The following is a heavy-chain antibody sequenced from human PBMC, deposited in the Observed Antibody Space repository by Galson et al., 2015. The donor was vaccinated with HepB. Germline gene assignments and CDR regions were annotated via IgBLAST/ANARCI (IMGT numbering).Heavy chain of an antibody. CDR2: ISYDGSNK. CDR1: GSTFSSYA. CDR3: ARADSSSWYGRGAFDI. Sequence: SLRLSCAASGSTFSSYAMHWVRQAPGKGLEWVAVISYDGSNKYYADSVKGRFTISRDNSKNTLYLQMNSLRAEDTAVYYCARADSSSWYGRGAFDIWGQGTMVTVSS. J-gene: IGHJ3*02. V-gene: IGHV3-30*04. D-gene: IGHD6-13*01.